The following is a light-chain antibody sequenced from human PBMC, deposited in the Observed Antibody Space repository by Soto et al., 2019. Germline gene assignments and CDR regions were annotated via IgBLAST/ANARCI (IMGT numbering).Light chain of an antibody. CDR3: QQYGSSPWT. CDR1: QSVTSNY. Sequence: EIVLTQSPGTLSLSPVERATLSCRASQSVTSNYLGWYQQKPGQAPRLLIYGASRRATDIPDRFSGSGSGTDFTLTISRLEPEDFAVYYCQQYGSSPWTFGRGTKVDIK. J-gene: IGKJ1*01. CDR2: GAS. V-gene: IGKV3-20*01.